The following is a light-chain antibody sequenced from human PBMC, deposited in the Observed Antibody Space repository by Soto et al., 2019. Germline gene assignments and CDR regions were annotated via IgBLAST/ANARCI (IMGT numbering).Light chain of an antibody. J-gene: IGLJ2*01. CDR3: SSYTTRSTVI. CDR2: AVS. V-gene: IGLV2-14*03. Sequence: QSALTQPASVSGSPGQSITISCTGTTSDVGDHNYVSWYQQQPGKAPKLMIYAVSNRPSGVSNRFSGSKSGNPASLTISGLQAEDEADYYCSSYTTRSTVIFGGGTKLTVL. CDR1: TSDVGDHNY.